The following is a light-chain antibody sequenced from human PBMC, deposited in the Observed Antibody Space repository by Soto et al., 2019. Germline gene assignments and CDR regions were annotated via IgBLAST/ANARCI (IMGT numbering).Light chain of an antibody. CDR1: QSVNSN. CDR2: GTS. V-gene: IGKV3-15*01. CDR3: QQYNNWPPIT. Sequence: EIVMTQSPATLSLSPGERATLSCRASQSVNSNLAWYQQKAAQAPRLLIYGTSTRATGIPARFSGSGSGTDFTLTISSLQFEDFAVYYCQQYNNWPPITFGQGTRLEIK. J-gene: IGKJ5*01.